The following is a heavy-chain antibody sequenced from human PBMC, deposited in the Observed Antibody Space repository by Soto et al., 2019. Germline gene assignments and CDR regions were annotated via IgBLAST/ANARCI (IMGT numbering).Heavy chain of an antibody. CDR1: GGSFSGYY. CDR3: ARVDLTTGAFDI. D-gene: IGHD2-2*03. Sequence: QVQLQQWGAGLLKPSETLSLTCAVYGGSFSGYYWSWIRQPPGKGLEWIGEINHSGSTNYNPSLMSRVTISVDTSKTQFSLKLSSVTAADTAGYDCARVDLTTGAFDIWGQGTMVTVSS. J-gene: IGHJ3*02. CDR2: INHSGST. V-gene: IGHV4-34*01.